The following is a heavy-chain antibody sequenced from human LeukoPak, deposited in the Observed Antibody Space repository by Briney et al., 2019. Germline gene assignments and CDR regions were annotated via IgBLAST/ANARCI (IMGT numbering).Heavy chain of an antibody. Sequence: GGSLRLPCAASGFTFRSYWLSWVRQAPGKGLEWVASINLGGTEKPYVDSVKGRFTISRDNAKNSLYLQMRSLRGEDTAIYYCARDSPESDSFAYDYWGQGTLVTVSS. D-gene: IGHD1-14*01. CDR1: GFTFRSYW. CDR3: ARDSPESDSFAYDY. J-gene: IGHJ4*02. V-gene: IGHV3-7*01. CDR2: INLGGTEK.